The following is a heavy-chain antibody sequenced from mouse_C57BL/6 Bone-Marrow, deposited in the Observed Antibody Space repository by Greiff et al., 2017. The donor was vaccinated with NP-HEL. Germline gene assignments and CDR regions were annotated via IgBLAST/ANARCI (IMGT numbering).Heavy chain of an antibody. CDR3: ASGSGNSYDWFAY. D-gene: IGHD1-1*01. CDR1: GFTFTDYY. CDR2: IKNKANDYTT. Sequence: DVKLVESGGGLVQPGGSLSLSCAASGFTFTDYYMSWVRQPPGKALEWLGFIKNKANDYTTEYNSSVQGRFTISRDNSQNIHYLQRSALRAEDSATYYCASGSGNSYDWFAYWGQGTLVTVSA. V-gene: IGHV7-3*01. J-gene: IGHJ3*01.